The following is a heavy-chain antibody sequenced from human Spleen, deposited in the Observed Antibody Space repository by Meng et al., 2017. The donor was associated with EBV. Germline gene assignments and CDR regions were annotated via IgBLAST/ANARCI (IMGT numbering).Heavy chain of an antibody. J-gene: IGHJ5*02. D-gene: IGHD6-6*01. V-gene: IGHV4-34*02. CDR2: INHAGNT. CDR3: ARARIVARSPWFDP. CDR1: GQSLTDYY. Sequence: VVPQPWGAELLKPSETLSLTCGVYGQSLTDYYWSWIRQPPGRGLEWIGEINHAGNTYLHPSLKSRVTISVDTSKNQFSLRLSSVTAADTAVYYCARARIVARSPWFDPWGPGTLVTVSS.